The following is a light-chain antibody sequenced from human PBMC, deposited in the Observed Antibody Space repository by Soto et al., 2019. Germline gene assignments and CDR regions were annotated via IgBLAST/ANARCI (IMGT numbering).Light chain of an antibody. CDR2: KVS. CDR3: MQGTHWPPIT. J-gene: IGKJ5*01. Sequence: DVVMTQSPLSLPVTLGQPASISCRSNQSLVHSDGIAYFSWFQQRPGRSPRRXXYKVSNRDSGVPDRFSGSGSGTDFTLKISRVEAEDVGVYYCMQGTHWPPITFGQGTRLEIK. V-gene: IGKV2-30*02. CDR1: QSLVHSDGIAY.